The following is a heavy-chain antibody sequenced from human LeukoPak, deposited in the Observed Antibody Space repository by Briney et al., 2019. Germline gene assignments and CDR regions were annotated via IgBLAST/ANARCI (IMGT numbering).Heavy chain of an antibody. CDR3: AKDRSIVVVPAAIDPFDP. V-gene: IGHV3-23*01. J-gene: IGHJ5*02. Sequence: HTGGSLRLSCAASGFTFSSYAMSWVRQAPGKGLEWVSAFSGSGGSTYYADSVKGRFTISRDNSKNTLYLQMNSLRAEDTAVYYYAKDRSIVVVPAAIDPFDPWGQGTLVTVSS. D-gene: IGHD2-2*01. CDR2: FSGSGGST. CDR1: GFTFSSYA.